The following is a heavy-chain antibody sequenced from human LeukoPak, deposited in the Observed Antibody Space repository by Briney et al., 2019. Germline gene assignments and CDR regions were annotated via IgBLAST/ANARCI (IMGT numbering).Heavy chain of an antibody. J-gene: IGHJ4*02. V-gene: IGHV3-15*07. CDR2: VKSKTDGGTT. CDR3: TTDDGDYGGY. D-gene: IGHD4-17*01. CDR1: GFTFSSAW. Sequence: GGSLRLSCAASGFTFSSAWMNWVRQAPGKGLEWVGRVKSKTDGGTTDYAAPVKGRFTISRDDSKTTLYLQMNNLKIEDTAVYYCTTDDGDYGGYWGQGTLVTVSS.